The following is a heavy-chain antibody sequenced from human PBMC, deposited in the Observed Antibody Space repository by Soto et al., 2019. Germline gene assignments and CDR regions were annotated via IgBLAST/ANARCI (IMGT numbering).Heavy chain of an antibody. CDR3: ARERDSGYDSLDF. J-gene: IGHJ4*02. Sequence: SVKVSCKASGGTFSSYAISWVRQAPGQGLEWMGGIIPIFGTANYAQKFQGRVTITADESTSTAYMELSSLRSEDTAVYYCARERDSGYDSLDFRGEGILGTVSS. CDR2: IIPIFGTA. CDR1: GGTFSSYA. V-gene: IGHV1-69*13. D-gene: IGHD5-12*01.